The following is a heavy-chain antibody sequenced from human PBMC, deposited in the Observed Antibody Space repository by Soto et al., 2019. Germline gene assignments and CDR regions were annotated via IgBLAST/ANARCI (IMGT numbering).Heavy chain of an antibody. D-gene: IGHD6-13*01. CDR1: VGPINSPDYY. CDR3: ARGISKYSSWYEPHTWFDA. J-gene: IGHJ5*02. CDR2: LYFNGGT. Sequence: QVQLQESGPGLVKPSQTLFLTCNVSVGPINSPDYYWTWIRQSPGKGLEWIGYLYFNGGTQYNPSLRTPISMSLDTSKKHFSLKMRSVTGADTAVYYCARGISKYSSWYEPHTWFDAWGQGALVTVSS. V-gene: IGHV4-30-4*01.